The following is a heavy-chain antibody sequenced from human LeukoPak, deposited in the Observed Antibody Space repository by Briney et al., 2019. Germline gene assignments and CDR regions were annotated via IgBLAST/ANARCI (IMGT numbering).Heavy chain of an antibody. J-gene: IGHJ6*02. Sequence: PGGSLRLSCAAPGFTFSSYSMNWVRQAPGKGLEWVSYISSSSSTIYYADSVKGRFTISRDNAENSLYLQMNSLRAEDTAVYYCARDRYYDFWSGYYYYYYYGMDVWGQGTTVTVSS. CDR3: ARDRYYDFWSGYYYYYYYGMDV. CDR2: ISSSSSTI. V-gene: IGHV3-48*01. CDR1: GFTFSSYS. D-gene: IGHD3-3*01.